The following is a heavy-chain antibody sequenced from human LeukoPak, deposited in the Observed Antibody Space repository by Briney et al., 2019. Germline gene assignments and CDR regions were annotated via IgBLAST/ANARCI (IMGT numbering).Heavy chain of an antibody. Sequence: PGGSLRLSCAASGFTFSSYAMSWVRQGPGKGLEWVSVIGGSGSSTYYADSVKGRFTISRDNSKNTLYLQMNSLRAEDTAVYYCAKEGYSSSWYFEYWGQGTLVTVSS. D-gene: IGHD6-13*01. V-gene: IGHV3-23*01. CDR3: AKEGYSSSWYFEY. CDR2: IGGSGSST. CDR1: GFTFSSYA. J-gene: IGHJ4*02.